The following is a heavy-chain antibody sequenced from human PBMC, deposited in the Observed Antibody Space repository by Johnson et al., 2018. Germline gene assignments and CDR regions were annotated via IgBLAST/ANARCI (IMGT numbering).Heavy chain of an antibody. J-gene: IGHJ6*03. Sequence: VQLVESGGGLVQSGGSLRLSCAASGFIVSSNYMNWVRQAPGKGLEWVSVIYSGGNTYYPDSVKGRFTISRDNSKNTLSLQMNSLGAEDTAIYYWSNPITVNVAFRLYYMDVWGKGTTVTVSS. CDR1: GFIVSSNY. V-gene: IGHV3-53*01. D-gene: IGHD3-16*01. CDR3: SNPITVNVAFRLYYMDV. CDR2: IYSGGNT.